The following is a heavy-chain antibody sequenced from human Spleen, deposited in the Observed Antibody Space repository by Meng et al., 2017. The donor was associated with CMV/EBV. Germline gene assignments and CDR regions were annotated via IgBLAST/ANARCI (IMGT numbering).Heavy chain of an antibody. Sequence: ASVKVSCKVSGYTFTAYYIHWVRQAPGQGLEWMGWVNPNTGDTNYAQNFQGRVTMTRDTSISTVYLELRSDDTAVYFCARTYDLKGWYFDLWGRGTLVTVSS. CDR2: VNPNTGDT. CDR1: GYTFTAYY. D-gene: IGHD5-12*01. J-gene: IGHJ2*01. V-gene: IGHV1-2*02. CDR3: ARTYDLKGWYFDL.